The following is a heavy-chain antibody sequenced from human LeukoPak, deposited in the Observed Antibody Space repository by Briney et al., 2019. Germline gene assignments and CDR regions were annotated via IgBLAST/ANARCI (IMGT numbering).Heavy chain of an antibody. V-gene: IGHV4-38-2*01. CDR2: IYHSGST. CDR1: GYSISSGYY. J-gene: IGHJ3*02. D-gene: IGHD1-7*01. Sequence: SETLSLTCAVSGYSISSGYYWGWIRQPPGKGLEWIGSIYHSGSTYYNPSLKSRVTISVDTSKNQFSLKLSSVTAADTAVYYCARGQKTSAFDIWGQGTMVTVSS. CDR3: ARGQKTSAFDI.